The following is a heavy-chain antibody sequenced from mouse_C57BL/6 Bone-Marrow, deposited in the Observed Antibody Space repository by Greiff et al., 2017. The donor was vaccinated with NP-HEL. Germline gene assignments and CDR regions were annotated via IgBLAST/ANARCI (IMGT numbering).Heavy chain of an antibody. CDR1: GFTFSDYG. CDR3: ARAYGSSYASFAY. V-gene: IGHV5-17*01. CDR2: ISSGSSTI. D-gene: IGHD1-1*01. J-gene: IGHJ3*01. Sequence: EVNVVESGGGLVKPGGSLKLSCAASGFTFSDYGMHWVRQAPEKGLEWVAYISSGSSTIYYADTVKGRFTISRDNAKNTLFLQMTSLRSEDTAMYYCARAYGSSYASFAYWGQGTLVTVSA.